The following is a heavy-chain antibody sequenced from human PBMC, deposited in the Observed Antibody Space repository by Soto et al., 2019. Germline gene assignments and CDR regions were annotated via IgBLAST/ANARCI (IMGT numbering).Heavy chain of an antibody. D-gene: IGHD1-1*01. CDR2: IYSGGAT. CDR1: GFTVSNNY. J-gene: IGHJ4*02. Sequence: EVQLVESGGGLVQPGGSLRLSCAASGFTVSNNYMRWVRQALGKGLEWVSLIYSGGATYYADSVKGRFTISRDNSKNTLCLQMNSLRAEDTAVYYCARDGTYNWVGGQGILVTVSS. CDR3: ARDGTYNWV. V-gene: IGHV3-66*01.